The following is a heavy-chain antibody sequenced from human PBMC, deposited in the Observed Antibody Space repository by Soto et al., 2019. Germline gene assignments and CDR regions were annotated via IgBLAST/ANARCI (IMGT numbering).Heavy chain of an antibody. CDR1: GDSISANSYS. CDR3: ARVQSASYYYNVKDV. Sequence: PSETLCLTGTVSGDSISANSYSWGWIRQPPGQGLEWIGLFYYSGSTHYNPSLKSRVTISVDKSKNQFSLKLSSVTAADTALYYCARVQSASYYYNVKDVCSQGSTVTVSS. J-gene: IGHJ6*02. CDR2: FYYSGST. D-gene: IGHD3-9*01. V-gene: IGHV4-39*07.